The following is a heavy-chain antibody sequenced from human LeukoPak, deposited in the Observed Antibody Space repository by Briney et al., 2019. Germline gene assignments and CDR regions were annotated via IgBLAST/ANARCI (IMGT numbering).Heavy chain of an antibody. CDR2: IKEDGSEK. J-gene: IGHJ4*02. CDR1: GFTFSSYW. V-gene: IGHV3-7*01. D-gene: IGHD6-13*01. CDR3: AKEGSSCPDDY. Sequence: PGGSLRLSCAASGFTFSSYWMSWVRQAPGKGLEWVANIKEDGSEKYYVDSVKGRFTISRDNAKNSLYLQMNSLRAEDTAVYYCAKEGSSCPDDYWGQGTLVTVSS.